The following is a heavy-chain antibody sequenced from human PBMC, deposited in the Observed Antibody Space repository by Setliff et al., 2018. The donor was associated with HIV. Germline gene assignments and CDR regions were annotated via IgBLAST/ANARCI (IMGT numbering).Heavy chain of an antibody. V-gene: IGHV1-69*05. CDR2: IIPVSDTT. D-gene: IGHD4-17*01. CDR1: GGTFSSYV. CDR3: AVPITRTDYEGLDY. Sequence: GASVKVSCKSSGGTFSSYVINWVRQAPGQGLEWMGGIIPVSDTTNYAQKFQGRVTMTRATSMSTAYMEVSNLRSNDTATYYCAVPITRTDYEGLDYWGQGTLVTVSS. J-gene: IGHJ4*02.